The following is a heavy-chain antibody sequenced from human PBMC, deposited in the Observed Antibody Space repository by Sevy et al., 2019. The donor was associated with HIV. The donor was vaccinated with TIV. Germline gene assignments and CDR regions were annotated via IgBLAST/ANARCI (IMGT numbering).Heavy chain of an antibody. CDR3: AREGGHVNIFGMVPRDAMDV. V-gene: IGHV3-21*01. Sequence: GGFLRLSCAASGFTFSPYSMNWVRQAPGKGLEWVSSISSSSSYIYYADSVKGRFIISRDNAKNSLYLEMNSLRAEDTAVYYCAREGGHVNIFGMVPRDAMDVWGHGTTVTVSS. CDR2: ISSSSSYI. D-gene: IGHD3-3*02. J-gene: IGHJ6*02. CDR1: GFTFSPYS.